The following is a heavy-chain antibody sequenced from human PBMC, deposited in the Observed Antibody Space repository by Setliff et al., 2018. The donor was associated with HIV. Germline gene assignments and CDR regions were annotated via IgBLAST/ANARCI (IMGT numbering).Heavy chain of an antibody. CDR2: IRYDGSNK. D-gene: IGHD3-10*01. V-gene: IGHV3-30*02. Sequence: GGSLRLSCAASGFTFSSYGMHWVRQAPGKGLEWVAFIRYDGSNKYYADSVEGRFTISRDTSKKTLYLQMNSLRAEDTAVYYCAKAEDYSGYPGVLGSWGRGTLVTVSS. CDR1: GFTFSSYG. J-gene: IGHJ4*02. CDR3: AKAEDYSGYPGVLGS.